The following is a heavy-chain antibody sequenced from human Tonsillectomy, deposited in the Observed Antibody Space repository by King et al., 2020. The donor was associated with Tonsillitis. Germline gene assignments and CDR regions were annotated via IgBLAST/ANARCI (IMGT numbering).Heavy chain of an antibody. D-gene: IGHD2-15*01. CDR1: GGTLSNYA. CDR3: ARGKCSNGSCYDWFDP. V-gene: IGHV1-69*06. CDR2: IIPIFGTA. J-gene: IGHJ5*02. Sequence: QLVQSGAEVKKPGSSVKVSCKASGGTLSNYAITWVRQAPGQGLDWMGGIIPIFGTADYAQKFLGRVPITADKSTSTAYMELSSLRSDDTAVYYCARGKCSNGSCYDWFDPWGQGTLVTVSS.